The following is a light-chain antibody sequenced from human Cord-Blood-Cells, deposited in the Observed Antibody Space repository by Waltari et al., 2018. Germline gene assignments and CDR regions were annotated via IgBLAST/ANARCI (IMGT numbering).Light chain of an antibody. J-gene: IGLJ2*01. Sequence: QSALTQPASVSGSPGQSITTPCTGPSIDAGGYNYVSWYQQHPGKAPKLMIYDVSNRPSGVSNRFSGSKSGNTASLTISGLQAEDEADYYCSSYTSSSTLVVFGGGTKLTVL. CDR2: DVS. V-gene: IGLV2-14*01. CDR1: SIDAGGYNY. CDR3: SSYTSSSTLVV.